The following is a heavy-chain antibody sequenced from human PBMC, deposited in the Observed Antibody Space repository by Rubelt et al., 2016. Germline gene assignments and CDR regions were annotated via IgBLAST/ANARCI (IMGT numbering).Heavy chain of an antibody. CDR3: ARVITRSGWYEDY. D-gene: IGHD6-19*01. Sequence: GGSLRLSCAASGFTFSTYTMHWVGQDPGKGLAWVSSITSGSAIYYADYVTGRFNNSRDHAKNSLYLQMNSLRDEDTAVYYCARVITRSGWYEDYWGQGTLVTVSS. J-gene: IGHJ4*02. V-gene: IGHV3-48*02. CDR1: GFTFSTYT. CDR2: ITSGSAI.